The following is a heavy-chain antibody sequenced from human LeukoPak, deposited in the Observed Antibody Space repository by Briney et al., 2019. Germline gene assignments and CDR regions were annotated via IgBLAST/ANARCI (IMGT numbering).Heavy chain of an antibody. CDR1: GFTFSYYS. CDR2: ISSSGRTI. D-gene: IGHD3-3*01. Sequence: AGGSLRLSCATSGFTFSYYSMHWVRQAPVRGLEWVSYISSSGRTIYYADSVKGRFTISRDNAKNSVYLQMNSLRAEDTAVYYCARERMRLFGDHWGQGTLVTVSS. J-gene: IGHJ4*02. CDR3: ARERMRLFGDH. V-gene: IGHV3-48*01.